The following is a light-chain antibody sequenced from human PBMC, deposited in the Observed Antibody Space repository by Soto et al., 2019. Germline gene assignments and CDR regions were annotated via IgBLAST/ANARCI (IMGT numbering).Light chain of an antibody. J-gene: IGKJ1*01. V-gene: IGKV3-15*01. Sequence: TQSPGTLSLSQGERATLSCRASQSVSSNLAWYQQKPGQAPRLLIYGASTRATGIPARFSGSGSGTEFTLTISSLQSEEFAVYYCQQYNNWPPWTFGHGTKVDI. CDR2: GAS. CDR1: QSVSSN. CDR3: QQYNNWPPWT.